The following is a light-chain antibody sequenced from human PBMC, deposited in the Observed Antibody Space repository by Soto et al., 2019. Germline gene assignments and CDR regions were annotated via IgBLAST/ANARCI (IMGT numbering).Light chain of an antibody. V-gene: IGLV2-14*01. J-gene: IGLJ1*01. CDR2: EVS. CDR3: SSYTSSSTPYV. CDR1: SSDVGGYNY. Sequence: QSVVTQPAAVSGSSGQSITISCTGTSSDVGGYNYVSWYQQHPGKAPKLMIYEVSNRPSGVSNRFSGSKSGNTASLTISGLQAEDEADYYCSSYTSSSTPYVFGTGTKVTVL.